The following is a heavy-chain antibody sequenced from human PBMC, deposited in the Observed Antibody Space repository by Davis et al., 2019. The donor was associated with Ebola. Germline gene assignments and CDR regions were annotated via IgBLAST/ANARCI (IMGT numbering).Heavy chain of an antibody. D-gene: IGHD6-13*01. J-gene: IGHJ3*02. CDR2: ISYDGSNK. CDR1: GFIFSNYG. Sequence: GGSLRLSCAASGFIFSNYGMHWVRQAPGQGLERVAVISYDGSNKYYADSVKGRFTISRDNSKNTLYLQMNSLGAEDTAVYYCARVGQQLVLGAFDIWGQGTMVTVSS. V-gene: IGHV3-30*03. CDR3: ARVGQQLVLGAFDI.